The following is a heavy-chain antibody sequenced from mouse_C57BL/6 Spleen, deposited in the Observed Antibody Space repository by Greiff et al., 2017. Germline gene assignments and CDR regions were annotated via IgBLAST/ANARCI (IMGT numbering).Heavy chain of an antibody. CDR2: INPNNGGT. CDR3: ARDWGSGPAWFAD. D-gene: IGHD1-1*01. CDR1: GYTFTDYY. J-gene: IGHJ3*01. V-gene: IGHV1-26*01. Sequence: EVQLHQSGPELVQPGASVKISCKASGYTFTDYYMYWVQQSHGKSLEWIGDINPNNGGTNYNQKFKGKATLTVDKSSSTAYMELRSLTSEVSAVYYCARDWGSGPAWFADWGQGTLVTVSA.